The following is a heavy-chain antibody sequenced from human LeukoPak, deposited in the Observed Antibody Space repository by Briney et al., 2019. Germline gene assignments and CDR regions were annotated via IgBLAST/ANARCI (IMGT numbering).Heavy chain of an antibody. V-gene: IGHV3-21*01. CDR3: ASEAGFDWN. D-gene: IGHD3-9*01. CDR1: GFTFSSYS. CDR2: ITGSSSYI. J-gene: IGHJ4*02. Sequence: GGSLRLSCAASGFTFSSYSMNWVRQAPGKGLEWVSSITGSSSYIYYADSLKGRFTISRDNAKNSLYLQMNSLRAKDTAVYYCASEAGFDWNWGQGTLVTVPS.